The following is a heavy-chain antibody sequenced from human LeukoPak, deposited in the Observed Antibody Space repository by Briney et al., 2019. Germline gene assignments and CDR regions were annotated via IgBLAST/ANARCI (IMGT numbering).Heavy chain of an antibody. CDR1: GFIFNKYW. CDR3: ARIGYSSSCFDY. D-gene: IGHD6-13*01. J-gene: IGHJ4*02. V-gene: IGHV3-7*01. CDR2: IKQDGSEK. Sequence: GGSLRLSCAASGFIFNKYWMSWVRQAPGKGLEWVANIKQDGSEKYYADPVKGRFTISRDNAQNSVYLQMNSVGAEDTAVYYCARIGYSSSCFDYWGQGTPVTVSS.